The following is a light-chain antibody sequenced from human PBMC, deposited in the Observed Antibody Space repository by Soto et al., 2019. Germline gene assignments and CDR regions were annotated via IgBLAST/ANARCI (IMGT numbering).Light chain of an antibody. CDR2: KDS. J-gene: IGLJ3*02. CDR1: VLATKY. Sequence: SYELTQPSSVSVSPGPTARITCSGDVLATKYARGFQQKPGQAPVLVIYKDSELPSGIPERFSGSSSGTTVTLTISGAQVEDEADYYCSSAAENQRVVGGGTKVTVL. CDR3: SSAAENQRV. V-gene: IGLV3-27*01.